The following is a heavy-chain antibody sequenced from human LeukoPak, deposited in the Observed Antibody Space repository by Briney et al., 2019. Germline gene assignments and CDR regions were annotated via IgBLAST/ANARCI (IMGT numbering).Heavy chain of an antibody. CDR3: AKDIHYFQSDY. CDR2: IKQDGSEK. Sequence: PGGSLRLSCAASGFTFSNYWMIWVRQAPGKGLEWVASIKQDGSEKQYVGSVRGRFTISRDNAKNVLDLQMNSLTAEDTAVYYSAKDIHYFQSDYWGQGTLVTVSS. CDR1: GFTFSNYW. V-gene: IGHV3-7*01. J-gene: IGHJ4*02. D-gene: IGHD3-10*01.